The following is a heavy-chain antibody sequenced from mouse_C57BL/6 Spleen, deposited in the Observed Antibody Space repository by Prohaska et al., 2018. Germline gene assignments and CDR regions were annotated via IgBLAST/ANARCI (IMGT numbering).Heavy chain of an antibody. D-gene: IGHD1-1*01. V-gene: IGHV1-18*01. CDR1: TDYN. J-gene: IGHJ1*03. Sequence: TDYNMDWVKQSHGKSLEWIGDINPNNGGTIYNQKFKGKATLTVDKSSSTAYMELRSLTSEDTAVYYCARGVDYYGSSTGYFDVWGTGTTVTVSS. CDR2: INPNNGGT. CDR3: ARGVDYYGSSTGYFDV.